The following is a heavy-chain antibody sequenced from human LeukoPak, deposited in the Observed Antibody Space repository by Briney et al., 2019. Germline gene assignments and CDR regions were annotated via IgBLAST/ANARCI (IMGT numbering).Heavy chain of an antibody. CDR3: ARGGGIFGVVLYYYYMDV. J-gene: IGHJ6*03. CDR1: GGSISSYY. D-gene: IGHD3-3*01. CDR2: IYYSRST. V-gene: IGHV4-59*01. Sequence: PSETLSLTCTVSGGSISSYYWSWIRQSPGKGLEWIGYIYYSRSTNYNPSLKSRVTISVDTSKNQFSLKLSSVTAADTAVYYCARGGGIFGVVLYYYYMDVWGKGTTVTVSS.